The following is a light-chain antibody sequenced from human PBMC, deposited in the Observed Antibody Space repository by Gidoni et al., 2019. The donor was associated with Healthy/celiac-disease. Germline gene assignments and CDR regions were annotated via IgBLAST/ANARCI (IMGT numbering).Light chain of an antibody. V-gene: IGKV3-15*01. CDR1: QSVSSN. Sequence: EIVMTQSPATLSVSPGERATLSCRASQSVSSNLAWYQQKPGLAPSLLIYDASTRATGIPARFSGSGSGTEFTLTISSLQSEDFAVYYCQQYNNWPPEGTFGQGTKVEIK. J-gene: IGKJ1*01. CDR2: DAS. CDR3: QQYNNWPPEGT.